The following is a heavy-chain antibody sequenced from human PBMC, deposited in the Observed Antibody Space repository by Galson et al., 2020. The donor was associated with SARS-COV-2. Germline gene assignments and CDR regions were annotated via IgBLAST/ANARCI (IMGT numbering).Heavy chain of an antibody. Sequence: SETLSLTCTVSGGSISSGGYYWSWIRPHPGKGLEWIGYIYYSGSTYYNPSLKSRVTISVDTSKNQFSLKLSSVTAADTAVYYCARDRNCSGGSCSYFDYWGQGTLITVSS. V-gene: IGHV4-31*03. CDR2: IYYSGST. CDR1: GGSISSGGYY. J-gene: IGHJ4*02. D-gene: IGHD2-15*01. CDR3: ARDRNCSGGSCSYFDY.